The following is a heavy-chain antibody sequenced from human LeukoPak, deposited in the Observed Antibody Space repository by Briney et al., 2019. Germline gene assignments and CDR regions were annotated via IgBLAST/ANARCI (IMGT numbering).Heavy chain of an antibody. Sequence: GGSLRLSCEASGFSFSNYWMTWVRQAPGKGLEWVADINQNGGQSYYVDSVKGRFTLSRDNAKSSLFLQLNSLRAEDTAVYYCVKNSGWYCLDYWGQG. CDR3: VKNSGWYCLDY. CDR2: INQNGGQS. J-gene: IGHJ4*02. D-gene: IGHD6-13*01. CDR1: GFSFSNYW. V-gene: IGHV3-7*03.